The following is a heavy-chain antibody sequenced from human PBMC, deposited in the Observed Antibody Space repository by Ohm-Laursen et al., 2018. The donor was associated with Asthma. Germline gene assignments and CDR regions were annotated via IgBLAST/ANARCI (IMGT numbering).Heavy chain of an antibody. CDR3: ASDPSMDYYDSSGYYYDY. CDR2: MSYDGSKK. V-gene: IGHV3-30*03. J-gene: IGHJ4*02. D-gene: IGHD3-22*01. Sequence: RSLRLSCAASGFTFSNYAMHWVRQAPGKGLEWVAVMSYDGSKKYYADSVKGRFTISRDNSKNTLYLQMNSLRTEDTAVYYCASDPSMDYYDSSGYYYDYWGQGTLVTVSS. CDR1: GFTFSNYA.